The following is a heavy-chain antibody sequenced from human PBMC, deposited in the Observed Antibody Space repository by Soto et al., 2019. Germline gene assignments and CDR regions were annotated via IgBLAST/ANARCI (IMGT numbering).Heavy chain of an antibody. D-gene: IGHD2-15*01. CDR2: ISSSSSYI. CDR1: GFTFSSYS. V-gene: IGHV3-21*01. J-gene: IGHJ4*02. Sequence: EVQLVESGGGLVKPGGSLRLSCAASGFTFSSYSMNWVRQAPGTGLEWVSSISSSSSYIYYADSVKGRFTISRDNAKNSLYLQMNSLRAEDTAVYYCARDPGYVVVVAATPDYWGQGTLVTVSS. CDR3: ARDPGYVVVVAATPDY.